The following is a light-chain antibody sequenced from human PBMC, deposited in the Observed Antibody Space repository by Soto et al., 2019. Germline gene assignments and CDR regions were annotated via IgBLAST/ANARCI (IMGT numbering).Light chain of an antibody. CDR3: CSYAGSRKV. Sequence: QSALTQPASVSGSPGQSITISCTGTSSDVGSYNLVSWYQQHPGKAPKLMIYEGSKRPSGVSNRFSGSKSGNTASLTISGLQAEDEADYYCCSYAGSRKVFGTGTKV. CDR1: SSDVGSYNL. CDR2: EGS. J-gene: IGLJ1*01. V-gene: IGLV2-23*01.